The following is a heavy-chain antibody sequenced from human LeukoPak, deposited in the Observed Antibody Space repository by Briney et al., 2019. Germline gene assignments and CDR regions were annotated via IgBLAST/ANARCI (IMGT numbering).Heavy chain of an antibody. CDR2: IDTAGDT. J-gene: IGHJ6*02. D-gene: IGHD3-16*01. CDR1: GFTFSSYA. Sequence: PGGSLRLSCAASGFTFSSYAMHWVRQATGRGLEWVSGIDTAGDTHFADSVKGRFTISRENAKNSLYLQMNSLRAGDTAVYYCARKAWGYGMDVWGQGTTVAVSS. V-gene: IGHV3-13*04. CDR3: ARKAWGYGMDV.